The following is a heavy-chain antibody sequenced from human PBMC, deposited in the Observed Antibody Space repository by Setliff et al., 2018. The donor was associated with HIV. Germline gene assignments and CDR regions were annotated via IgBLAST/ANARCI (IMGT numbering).Heavy chain of an antibody. CDR1: GFTFSTYW. CDR2: ISSSSSYT. J-gene: IGHJ4*02. CDR3: ARVVDTALVKDY. V-gene: IGHV3-11*05. D-gene: IGHD5-18*01. Sequence: PGGSLRLSCAASGFTFSTYWMSWVRQAPGKGLEWVSYISSSSSYTNYADSVKGRFTISRDNAKNSLYLQMNSLRAEDTAVYYCARVVDTALVKDYWGQGTLVTVSS.